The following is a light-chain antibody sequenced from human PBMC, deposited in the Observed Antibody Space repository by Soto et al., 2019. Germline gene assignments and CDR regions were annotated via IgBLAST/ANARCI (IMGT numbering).Light chain of an antibody. Sequence: EIVMTPSPATLSVSPRERSIIPFKVSQSVSSNLAWYQQKPGQAPRLLIYGACSRATGIPARLSGSGSGTEFTLTISSLQSEDVAVYYCQQYNNWTPITFGQGTRLEIK. CDR2: GAC. J-gene: IGKJ5*01. CDR3: QQYNNWTPIT. V-gene: IGKV3-15*01. CDR1: QSVSSN.